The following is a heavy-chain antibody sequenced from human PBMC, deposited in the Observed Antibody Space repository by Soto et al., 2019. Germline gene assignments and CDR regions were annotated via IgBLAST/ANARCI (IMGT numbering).Heavy chain of an antibody. CDR3: ARDLMVYAILVVDY. CDR1: GFTFSSYA. CDR2: ISYDGSNK. Sequence: QVQLVESGGGVVQPGRSLRLSCAASGFTFSSYAMHWVRQAPGKGLEWVAVISYDGSNKYYADSVKGRFTISRDNSKNTLYLQMNSLRAEDTAVYYCARDLMVYAILVVDYWGQGTLGTVSS. D-gene: IGHD2-8*01. J-gene: IGHJ4*02. V-gene: IGHV3-30*14.